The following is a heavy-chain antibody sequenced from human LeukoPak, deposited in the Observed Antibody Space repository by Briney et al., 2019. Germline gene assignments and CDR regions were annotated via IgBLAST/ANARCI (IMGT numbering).Heavy chain of an antibody. CDR1: GGTFSSYA. CDR2: IIPIFGTA. J-gene: IGHJ5*02. D-gene: IGHD2-15*01. Sequence: SVKVSCKASGGTFSSYAISWVRQAPGQGLEWMGGIIPIFGTANYAQKFQGRVTITADKSTSTAYMELSSLRSEDTAVYYCARGKGYCSGGSCFANFDPWGQGTLVTVSS. CDR3: ARGKGYCSGGSCFANFDP. V-gene: IGHV1-69*06.